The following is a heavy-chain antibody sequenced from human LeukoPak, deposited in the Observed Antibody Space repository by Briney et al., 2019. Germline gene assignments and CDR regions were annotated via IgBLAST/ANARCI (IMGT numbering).Heavy chain of an antibody. J-gene: IGHJ3*02. V-gene: IGHV3-7*01. Sequence: GGSLRLSCAASGFTFSNAWMSWVRQAPGKGLEWVANIKQDGSEKYYVDSVKGRFTISRDNAKNSLYLQMNSLRAEDTAVYYCAGAGGYSYGHDAFDIWGQGTMVTVSS. CDR2: IKQDGSEK. CDR1: GFTFSNAW. D-gene: IGHD5-18*01. CDR3: AGAGGYSYGHDAFDI.